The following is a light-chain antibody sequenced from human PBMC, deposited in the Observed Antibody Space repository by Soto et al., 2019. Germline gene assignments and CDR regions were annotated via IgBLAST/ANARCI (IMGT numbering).Light chain of an antibody. V-gene: IGKV1-5*01. Sequence: DIQMTQSPSTLSASVGDRVSITCRASQTISSWLAWYQQKPGKAPKLLIYDASSLESGVPSRFSGSGSATEFTLTTTSLQPDDFATYYCQQYNSYSLTFGGGTKVDIK. J-gene: IGKJ4*01. CDR2: DAS. CDR1: QTISSW. CDR3: QQYNSYSLT.